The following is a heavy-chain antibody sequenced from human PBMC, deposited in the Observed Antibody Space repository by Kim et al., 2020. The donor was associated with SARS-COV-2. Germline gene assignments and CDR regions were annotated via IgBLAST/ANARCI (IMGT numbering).Heavy chain of an antibody. D-gene: IGHD3-10*01. CDR2: IGTAGDT. CDR3: ARSRGLYMVRAYGMDV. V-gene: IGHV3-13*04. J-gene: IGHJ6*02. Sequence: GGSLRLSCAASGFTFSSYDMHWVRQATGKGLECVSAIGTAGDTYYPGSVKGRFTISRENAKNSLYLQMNSLRAGDTAVYYCARSRGLYMVRAYGMDVWGQGTTVTVSS. CDR1: GFTFSSYD.